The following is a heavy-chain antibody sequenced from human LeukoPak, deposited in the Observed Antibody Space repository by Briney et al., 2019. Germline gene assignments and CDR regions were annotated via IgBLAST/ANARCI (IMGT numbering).Heavy chain of an antibody. CDR1: GFTLSSYS. CDR3: ARDRGIFDL. V-gene: IGHV3-48*02. CDR2: IRSSSDTI. D-gene: IGHD3-10*01. Sequence: PGGSLRLSCVASGFTLSSYSMNWVRQAPGKGLEWVSYIRSSSDTIFYADSVKGRFTISRDNAKNSLYLQMNILRDEDTAVYYCARDRGIFDLWGQGTMVTVSS. J-gene: IGHJ3*01.